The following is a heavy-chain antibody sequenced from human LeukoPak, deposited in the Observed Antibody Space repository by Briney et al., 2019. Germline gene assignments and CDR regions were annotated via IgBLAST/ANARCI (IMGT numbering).Heavy chain of an antibody. D-gene: IGHD3-9*01. Sequence: PSETLSLTCTVSGGSISSYYWSWIRQPPGKGLEWLGYIYYSGSTNYNPSLKSRVTISVDTSKNQFSLKLRSVAAADTAVYYCARGAPYYDILTGYPTVGYFDLWGRGTLVTVSS. J-gene: IGHJ2*01. CDR1: GGSISSYY. CDR2: IYYSGST. V-gene: IGHV4-59*01. CDR3: ARGAPYYDILTGYPTVGYFDL.